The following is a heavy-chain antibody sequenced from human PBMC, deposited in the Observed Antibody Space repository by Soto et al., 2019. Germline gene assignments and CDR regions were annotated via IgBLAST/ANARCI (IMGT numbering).Heavy chain of an antibody. CDR3: ARPVRSAYDFDD. V-gene: IGHV4-39*01. J-gene: IGHJ4*02. Sequence: SETLSLTCSVSGGSISSSSDYWAWIRQPPGKGLEWIGNIYYTGSTFYNPSLKGRVTISVDTSRNQFSLKLNSVTAADTAVYYCARPVRSAYDFDDWGQGILVTVSS. CDR1: GGSISSSSDY. D-gene: IGHD5-12*01. CDR2: IYYTGST.